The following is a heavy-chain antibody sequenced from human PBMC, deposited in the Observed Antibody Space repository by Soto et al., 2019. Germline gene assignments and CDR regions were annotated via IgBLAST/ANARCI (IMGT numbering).Heavy chain of an antibody. Sequence: GGSLRLSCAASGFTFSSYAMSWVRQAPGRGLEWVSAISGSGGGTYYADSVKGRFTISRDNSKNTLYLQMNSLRAEDTALYYCARSYYMDYGGNPNYYYYGMDVWGQGTTVTVSS. CDR1: GFTFSSYA. CDR3: ARSYYMDYGGNPNYYYYGMDV. D-gene: IGHD4-17*01. J-gene: IGHJ6*02. CDR2: ISGSGGGT. V-gene: IGHV3-23*01.